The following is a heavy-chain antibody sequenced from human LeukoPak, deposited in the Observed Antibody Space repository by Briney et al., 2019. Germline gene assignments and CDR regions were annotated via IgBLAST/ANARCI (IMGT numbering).Heavy chain of an antibody. Sequence: SETLSLTSAVYGGSFSGYYWSWIRQPPGKGLEWIGEINHSGSTNYNPSLKSRVTISVDTSKNQFSLKLSSVTAADTAVYYCARLARKSTRSDYWGQGTLVTVSS. J-gene: IGHJ4*02. V-gene: IGHV4-34*01. CDR3: ARLARKSTRSDY. D-gene: IGHD2-2*01. CDR2: INHSGST. CDR1: GGSFSGYY.